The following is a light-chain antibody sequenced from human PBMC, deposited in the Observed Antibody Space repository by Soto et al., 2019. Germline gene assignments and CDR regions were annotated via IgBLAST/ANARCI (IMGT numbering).Light chain of an antibody. CDR2: GTS. V-gene: IGKV1-39*01. Sequence: DIQMTQSPSSLSASVGDIVTITCRASQIFGNDLNWYQQKPGKAPKLLVYGTSSLQSGVPSRFSGRGSGIDFTLTINSLQPDDFAVYYCQQGYKTPYTFGRGTKVDIK. CDR1: QIFGND. J-gene: IGKJ2*01. CDR3: QQGYKTPYT.